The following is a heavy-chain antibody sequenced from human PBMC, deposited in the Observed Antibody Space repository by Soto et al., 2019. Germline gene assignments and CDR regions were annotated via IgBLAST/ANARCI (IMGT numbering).Heavy chain of an antibody. CDR3: ARDSCSSGSCYYHLLKP. V-gene: IGHV3-23*01. J-gene: IGHJ5*02. Sequence: GGSLRLSCAASGFTFTSYALSWVRQAPGKGLEWVSAISGSGTSTYYADSVKGRFTISRDNSKNTLYLQMNSLRAEDTAVYYCARDSCSSGSCYYHLLKPWGQGALVTVSA. CDR1: GFTFTSYA. CDR2: ISGSGTST. D-gene: IGHD2-15*01.